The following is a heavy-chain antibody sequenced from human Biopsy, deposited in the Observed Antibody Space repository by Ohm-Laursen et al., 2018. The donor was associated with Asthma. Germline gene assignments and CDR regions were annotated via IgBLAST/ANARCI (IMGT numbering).Heavy chain of an antibody. J-gene: IGHJ4*02. CDR3: ARDQGDSKFDY. CDR2: IDQSGYT. Sequence: SETLSLICTVYGGYLTGHYWNWIRQPPGKGLEWIGEIDQSGYTNYNPSLKSRVTISVDTSKNQLSLNLTSVIAADTAVYYCARDQGDSKFDYWGQGILVTVSS. CDR1: GGYLTGHY. D-gene: IGHD3-16*01. V-gene: IGHV4-34*01.